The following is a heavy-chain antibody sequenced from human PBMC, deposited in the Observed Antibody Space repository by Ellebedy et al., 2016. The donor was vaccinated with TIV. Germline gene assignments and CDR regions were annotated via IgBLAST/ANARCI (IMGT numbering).Heavy chain of an antibody. V-gene: IGHV3-66*04. CDR1: GFTFSSYS. CDR3: ARHCSGGSCSHHAFDI. CDR2: IYSGGST. Sequence: GESLKISCAASGFTFSSYSMNWVRQAPGKGLEWVSVIYSGGSTYYADSVKGRFTMSRDNSKNTLYLQMNSLRAEDTAVYYCARHCSGGSCSHHAFDIWGQGTMVTVSS. J-gene: IGHJ3*02. D-gene: IGHD2-15*01.